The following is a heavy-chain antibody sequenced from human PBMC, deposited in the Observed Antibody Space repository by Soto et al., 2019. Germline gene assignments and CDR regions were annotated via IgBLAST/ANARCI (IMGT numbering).Heavy chain of an antibody. CDR3: ARDVGLDSDDFFAY. Sequence: LRLSCTASGFTFTSYGMGWVRQAPGKGLQWVSTIRGDGGQTHCTDSVKGRFSISRDNSKNTVYLQMDSLRAEDTAMYFCARDVGLDSDDFFAYWGQGTQVTVSS. J-gene: IGHJ4*02. V-gene: IGHV3-23*01. D-gene: IGHD3-9*01. CDR2: IRGDGGQT. CDR1: GFTFTSYG.